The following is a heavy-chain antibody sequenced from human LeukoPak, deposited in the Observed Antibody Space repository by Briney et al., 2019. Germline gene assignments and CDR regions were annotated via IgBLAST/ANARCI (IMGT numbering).Heavy chain of an antibody. J-gene: IGHJ4*02. CDR2: ITGRSGST. CDR3: ARDLSGSYYFDY. D-gene: IGHD1-26*01. V-gene: IGHV3-23*01. Sequence: GGSLRLSCAASGFTFSSYAMTWVRQAPGKGLEWVSGITGRSGSTYYADSVKGRFTISRDNSKNTLYLQMNSLRAEDTAVYYCARDLSGSYYFDYWGQGTLVTVSS. CDR1: GFTFSSYA.